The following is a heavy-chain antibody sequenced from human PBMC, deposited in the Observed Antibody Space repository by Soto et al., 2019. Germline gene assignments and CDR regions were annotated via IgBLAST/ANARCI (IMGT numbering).Heavy chain of an antibody. Sequence: PGGSLRLSCAASGFTFSSYWMSWVRQAPGKGLEWVANIKQDGSEKYYVDSVKGRFTISRDNAKNSLYLQMNSLRAEDTAVYYCVVPAAMARHYYYYMDVWGKGTTVTVSS. CDR3: VVPAAMARHYYYYMDV. V-gene: IGHV3-7*01. CDR2: IKQDGSEK. CDR1: GFTFSSYW. D-gene: IGHD2-2*01. J-gene: IGHJ6*03.